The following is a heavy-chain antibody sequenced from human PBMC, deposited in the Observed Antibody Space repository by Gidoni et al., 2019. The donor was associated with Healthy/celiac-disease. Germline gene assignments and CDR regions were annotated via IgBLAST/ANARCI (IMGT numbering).Heavy chain of an antibody. CDR1: GFTFSSYA. Sequence: EVQLLESGGGLVQPGGSLRLSCSASGFTFSSYAMSWVRQAPGKGLEWVAAISGSGGSTYYADSVKGRFTISRDNSKNTLYLQMNSLRAEDTAIYYCAKGGLDGYNEYYYYGMDVWGQGTTVTVSS. J-gene: IGHJ6*02. CDR3: AKGGLDGYNEYYYYGMDV. V-gene: IGHV3-23*01. D-gene: IGHD5-12*01. CDR2: ISGSGGST.